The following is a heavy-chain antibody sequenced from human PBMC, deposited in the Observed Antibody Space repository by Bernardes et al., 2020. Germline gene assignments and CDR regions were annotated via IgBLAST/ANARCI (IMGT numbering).Heavy chain of an antibody. J-gene: IGHJ5*02. CDR3: ARHATPAYYDFWSGYQNWFDP. V-gene: IGHV4-39*01. Sequence: ETLSLTCTVSGGSISSSSYYWGWIRQPPGKGLEWIGSIYYSGSTYYNPSLKSRVTISVDTSKNQFSLKLSSVTAADTAVYYCARHATPAYYDFWSGYQNWFDPWGQGTLVTVSS. CDR1: GGSISSSSYY. CDR2: IYYSGST. D-gene: IGHD3-3*01.